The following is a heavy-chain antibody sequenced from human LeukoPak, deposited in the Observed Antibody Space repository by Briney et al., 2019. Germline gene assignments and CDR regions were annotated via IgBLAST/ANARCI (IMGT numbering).Heavy chain of an antibody. CDR1: GFTFSTYE. CDR3: ASSRYDSSGYYGIIGY. D-gene: IGHD3-22*01. CDR2: ISRSSNYK. Sequence: GGSLRLSCAASGFTFSTYEMNWVRQAPGKGLEWVSSISRSSNYKYYADSVKGRFTISRDNAKNSLYLQMNSLRAEDTALYYCASSRYDSSGYYGIIGYWGQGTLVTVSS. J-gene: IGHJ4*02. V-gene: IGHV3-21*01.